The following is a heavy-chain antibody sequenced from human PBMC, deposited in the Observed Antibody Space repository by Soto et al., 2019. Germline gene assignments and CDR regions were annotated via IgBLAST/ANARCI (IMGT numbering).Heavy chain of an antibody. V-gene: IGHV3-73*02. Sequence: EVQLVESGGGLVQPGGSLKLSCAASGFTFSGSAMHWVRQASGKGLEWVGRIRSKANSYATAYAASVKGRFTISRDDSKNTAYLQMNSLKTEDTAVYYCGPPNWFDPWGQGTLVTVSS. CDR3: GPPNWFDP. CDR2: IRSKANSYAT. J-gene: IGHJ5*02. CDR1: GFTFSGSA.